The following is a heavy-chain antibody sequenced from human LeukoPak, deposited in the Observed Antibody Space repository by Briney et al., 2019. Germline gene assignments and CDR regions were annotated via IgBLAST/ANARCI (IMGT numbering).Heavy chain of an antibody. D-gene: IGHD3-22*01. J-gene: IGHJ4*02. V-gene: IGHV3-7*01. CDR2: IKQDGSEK. CDR1: GFTFSSYW. CDR3: ARDGDYYDSSGPRLDFDY. Sequence: GGSLRLSCAASGFTFSSYWMSWVRQAPGKGLEWVANIKQDGSEKYYVDSVKGRFTISRDNAKNSLYLQMNSLRAEDTAVYYRARDGDYYDSSGPRLDFDYWGQGTLVTVSS.